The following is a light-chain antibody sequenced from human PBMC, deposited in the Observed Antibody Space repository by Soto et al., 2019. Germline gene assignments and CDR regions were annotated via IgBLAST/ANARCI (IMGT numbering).Light chain of an antibody. V-gene: IGLV2-23*01. CDR2: EGT. CDR1: SSDVGSFKL. CDR3: SSHAGDVL. Sequence: QSALTQPASVSGSPGQSITISCTGTSSDVGSFKLVSWFQQHPGKAPKLMIYEGTKRPSGVSNRFSGSKSGNTASLTISGLQPEDEADYYCSSHAGDVLFGGGTKVTVL. J-gene: IGLJ2*01.